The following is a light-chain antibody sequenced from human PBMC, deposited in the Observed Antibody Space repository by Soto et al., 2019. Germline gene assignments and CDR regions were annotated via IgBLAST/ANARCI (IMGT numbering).Light chain of an antibody. CDR1: SSDFGGSEF. J-gene: IGLJ3*02. CDR3: CSYTYTYSV. CDR2: DAT. Sequence: QSALTQPRSVSASPGQSVAISCTKTSSDFGGSEFVSWHQQQPGKAPKLIIYDATQRPSGVPDRFSGSKSGDTASLTISGLQAEDEADYYCCSYTYTYSVFGGGTKLTVL. V-gene: IGLV2-11*01.